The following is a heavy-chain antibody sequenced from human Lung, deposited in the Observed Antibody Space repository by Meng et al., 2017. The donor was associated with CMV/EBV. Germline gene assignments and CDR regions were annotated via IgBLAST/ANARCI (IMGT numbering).Heavy chain of an antibody. CDR1: GYIFGDYW. J-gene: IGHJ4*02. Sequence: GEXXKISCEGTGYIFGDYWVSWVRQRPGKGLEWMGIIYPGDSDTRYNPSFQGQVTISADKSISSAFLQWSSLKASDTAMHYCARLVGHTNVFNYWGQG. CDR2: IYPGDSDT. CDR3: ARLVGHTNVFNY. V-gene: IGHV5-51*01. D-gene: IGHD2-8*01.